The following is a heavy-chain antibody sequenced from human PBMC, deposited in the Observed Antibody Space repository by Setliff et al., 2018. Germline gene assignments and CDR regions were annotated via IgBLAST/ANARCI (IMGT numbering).Heavy chain of an antibody. CDR3: ARGPSGWSSATSRYYFYMDV. V-gene: IGHV1-69*13. Sequence: ASVKVSCKAFGGTFSNSAINWVRQAPGQGLEWMGGIIPIRGAADYAQKFQGKVIITADGSTSTAYMEPTSLRSDDAAVYYCARGPSGWSSATSRYYFYMDVWGKGTTVTVSS. D-gene: IGHD6-19*01. CDR2: IIPIRGAA. J-gene: IGHJ6*03. CDR1: GGTFSNSA.